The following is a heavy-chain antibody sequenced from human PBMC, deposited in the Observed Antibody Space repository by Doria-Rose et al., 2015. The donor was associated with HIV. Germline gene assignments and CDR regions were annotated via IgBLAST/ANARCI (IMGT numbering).Heavy chain of an antibody. J-gene: IGHJ4*02. CDR2: LNVGNGDT. V-gene: IGHV1-3*01. Sequence: GHTFSAYAIHWVRQAPGQRLEWMGWLNVGNGDTRYSRKFQDRVTITSDTSANTGYMALSSLRSEDTAVYYCARIHSLSSSSLGHWGQGTLVTVSS. CDR1: GHTFSAYA. D-gene: IGHD6-13*01. CDR3: ARIHSLSSSSLGH.